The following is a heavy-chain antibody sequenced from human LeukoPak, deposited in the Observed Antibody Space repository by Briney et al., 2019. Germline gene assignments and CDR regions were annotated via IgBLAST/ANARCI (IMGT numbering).Heavy chain of an antibody. CDR2: INPSGGST. CDR1: GYTFTSYY. J-gene: IGHJ4*02. V-gene: IGHV1-46*01. D-gene: IGHD4-11*01. Sequence: ASVKVSCKASGYTFTSYYMDWVRQAPGQGLEWMGIINPSGGSTNYAQKFQGRVTMTRDTSTSTVYMELSSLRSEDSAVYYCARWTTTYLDYWGQGTLVTVSS. CDR3: ARWTTTYLDY.